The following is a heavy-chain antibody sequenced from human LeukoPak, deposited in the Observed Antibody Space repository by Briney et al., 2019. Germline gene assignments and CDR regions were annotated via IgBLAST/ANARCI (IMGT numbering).Heavy chain of an antibody. CDR3: ARVAGGYSWYFDF. CDR2: IYPTGSS. D-gene: IGHD5-12*01. V-gene: IGHV4-4*07. J-gene: IGHJ2*01. Sequence: PSETLSLTCTVSGGSISSYYWDWIRQPAEKGLEWIGRIYPTGSSDYNPPLKSRVTMSIDTSRNQFSLKLSSVSAADTAVYYCARVAGGYSWYFDFWGRGSLVTVSS. CDR1: GGSISSYY.